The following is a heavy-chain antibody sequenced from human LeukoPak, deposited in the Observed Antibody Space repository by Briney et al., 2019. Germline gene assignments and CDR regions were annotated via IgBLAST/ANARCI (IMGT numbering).Heavy chain of an antibody. D-gene: IGHD2-21*01. CDR2: IYYSGST. Sequence: TPSETLSLTCTVSGGSISRYYWSWIRQPPGKGLECIGYIYYSGSTNYNPSLKSRVTISVDTSKNQFSLKLSAVTAADTAVYYCARRAAIAGGGPRIAYFDYWGQGTLVTVSS. CDR3: ARRAAIAGGGPRIAYFDY. V-gene: IGHV4-59*01. CDR1: GGSISRYY. J-gene: IGHJ4*02.